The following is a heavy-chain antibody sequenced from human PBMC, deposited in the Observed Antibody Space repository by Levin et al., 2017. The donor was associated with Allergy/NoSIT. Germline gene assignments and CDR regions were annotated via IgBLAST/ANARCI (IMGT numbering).Heavy chain of an antibody. CDR1: GFTFSSYA. V-gene: IGHV3-23*01. Sequence: PGGSLRLSCAASGFTFSSYAMSWVRQAPGKGLEWVSAISGSGGSTYYADSVKGRFTISRDNSKNTLYLQMNSLRAEDTAVYYCATKRVVVVPAAMGGYCSGGSCYPGAFDIWGQGTMVTVSS. CDR2: ISGSGGST. J-gene: IGHJ3*02. CDR3: ATKRVVVVPAAMGGYCSGGSCYPGAFDI. D-gene: IGHD2-15*01.